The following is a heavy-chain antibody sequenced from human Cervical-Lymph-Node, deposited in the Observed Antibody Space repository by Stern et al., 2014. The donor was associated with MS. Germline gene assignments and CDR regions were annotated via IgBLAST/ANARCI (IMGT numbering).Heavy chain of an antibody. CDR1: GGSISSGGYY. D-gene: IGHD5-18*01. CDR2: IYYSGST. CDR3: ARAAMEQIDY. V-gene: IGHV4-31*03. J-gene: IGHJ4*02. Sequence: QLQPQESGPGLVKPSQTLSLTCTVSGGSISSGGYYWSWIRQHPGKGLEGIGYIYYSGSTYYNPALKSRVTISVDTSKNQFSLKLSSVTAADTAVYYCARAAMEQIDYWGQGTLVTVSS.